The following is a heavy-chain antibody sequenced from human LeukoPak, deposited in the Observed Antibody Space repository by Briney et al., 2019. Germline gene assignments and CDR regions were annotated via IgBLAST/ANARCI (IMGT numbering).Heavy chain of an antibody. CDR2: IRFDGGDK. Sequence: GGSLRLSCVASGVTFGTYGLHWVRQGPGKGLEWVAFIRFDGGDKSYADSVKGRFTISRDNSKNTLYLQMNSLRGEDTAMYYCAKVLPLTFYYMDVWGNGTTVTVSS. J-gene: IGHJ6*03. CDR3: AKVLPLTFYYMDV. CDR1: GVTFGTYG. V-gene: IGHV3-30*02.